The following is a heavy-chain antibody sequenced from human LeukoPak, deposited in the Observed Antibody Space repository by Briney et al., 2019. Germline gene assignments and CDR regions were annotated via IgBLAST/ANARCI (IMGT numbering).Heavy chain of an antibody. J-gene: IGHJ4*02. CDR2: IYYSGST. V-gene: IGHV4-30-4*02. Sequence: SETLSLTCTVSGGSISSGDYYWSWIRQPPGKGLEWIGYIYYSGSTYYNPSLKSRVTISVDTSKNQFSLKLNSVTAADTAVYYCARVGSGSFDYWGQGTLVTVSS. D-gene: IGHD6-19*01. CDR3: ARVGSGSFDY. CDR1: GGSISSGDYY.